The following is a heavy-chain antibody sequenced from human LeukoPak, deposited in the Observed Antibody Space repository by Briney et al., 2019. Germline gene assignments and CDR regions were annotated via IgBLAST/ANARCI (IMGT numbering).Heavy chain of an antibody. Sequence: PGGSLRLSCAASGFTFSSYSMNWVRQAPGKGLEWVSSISSSSSYIYYADSVKGRFTISRDNSKNSLYLQMNSLRTEDTALYYCAKEETRLLFDYWGQGTLVTVSS. CDR1: GFTFSSYS. CDR3: AKEETRLLFDY. V-gene: IGHV3-21*04. J-gene: IGHJ4*02. CDR2: ISSSSSYI.